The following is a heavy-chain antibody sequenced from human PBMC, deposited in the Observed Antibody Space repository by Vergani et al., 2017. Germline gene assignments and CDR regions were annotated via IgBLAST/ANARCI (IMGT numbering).Heavy chain of an antibody. CDR2: ISGSGGST. D-gene: IGHD6-6*01. J-gene: IGHJ6*03. CDR1: GITFSSYA. V-gene: IGHV3-23*01. CDR3: AKDGSSSGMGYYYYYMDV. Sequence: EVQLLESGGGLVQPGGSLRLSCAASGITFSSYAMSWVRQAPGKGLEWVSAISGSGGSTYYADSVKGRFTISRDNSKNTLYLQMNSLRAEDTAVYYCAKDGSSSGMGYYYYYMDVWGKGTTVTVSS.